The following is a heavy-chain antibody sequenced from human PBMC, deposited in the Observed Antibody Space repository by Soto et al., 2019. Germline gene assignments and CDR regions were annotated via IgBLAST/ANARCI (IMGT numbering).Heavy chain of an antibody. Sequence: GGSLRLSCAASGFTFSSYWMHWVRQAPGKGLVWLSRINSDGSSTSYADSVKGRFTISRDNAKNTLYLQMNSLRAEDTAVYYCASGGPRAARPLMTYYYYGMDVWGQGTTVTVSS. D-gene: IGHD6-6*01. CDR2: INSDGSST. CDR3: ASGGPRAARPLMTYYYYGMDV. J-gene: IGHJ6*02. CDR1: GFTFSSYW. V-gene: IGHV3-74*01.